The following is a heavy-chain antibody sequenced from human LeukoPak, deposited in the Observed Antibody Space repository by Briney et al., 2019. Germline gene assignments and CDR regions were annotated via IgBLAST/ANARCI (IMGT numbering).Heavy chain of an antibody. D-gene: IGHD6-19*01. Sequence: GESLKISCKGSGXSFTSYWIGWVRQMPGKGLEWMGIMNPGDSDTRYSPSFQGQVTISAGRSINTAYLQWSSLKASDTAMYYCARGVAGTWDYWGQGTLVTVSS. V-gene: IGHV5-51*01. CDR3: ARGVAGTWDY. J-gene: IGHJ4*02. CDR1: GXSFTSYW. CDR2: MNPGDSDT.